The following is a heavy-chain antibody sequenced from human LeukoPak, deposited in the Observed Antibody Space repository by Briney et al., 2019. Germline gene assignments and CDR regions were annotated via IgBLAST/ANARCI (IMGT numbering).Heavy chain of an antibody. CDR2: TRYDGSTK. D-gene: IGHD6-13*01. Sequence: GGSLRLSCAASGFTFSSYGMHWVRQAPGKGLEWVAFTRYDGSTKYYADSVNGRFTISGDNSKNTLYLQMNSLRAEDTAMYYCTKDRDSAASDIDVWGRGTTVTVSS. J-gene: IGHJ6*03. V-gene: IGHV3-30*02. CDR3: TKDRDSAASDIDV. CDR1: GFTFSSYG.